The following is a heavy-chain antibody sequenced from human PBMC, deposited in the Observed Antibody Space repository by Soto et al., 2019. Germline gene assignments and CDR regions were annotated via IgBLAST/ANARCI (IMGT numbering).Heavy chain of an antibody. Sequence: ASVKVSCKASGYTFTDYFMYWVRQAPGQGLEWMGWINPKSGGTNYAQKFQDRVTMARDTSINTAYMELSRLRSDDTAMYYCAKAQFGSSTWYCYGMDVWGQGTTVTVSS. D-gene: IGHD6-13*01. V-gene: IGHV1-2*02. CDR1: GYTFTDYF. J-gene: IGHJ6*02. CDR3: AKAQFGSSTWYCYGMDV. CDR2: INPKSGGT.